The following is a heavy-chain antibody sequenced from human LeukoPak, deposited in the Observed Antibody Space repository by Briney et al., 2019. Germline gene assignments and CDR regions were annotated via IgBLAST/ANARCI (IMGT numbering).Heavy chain of an antibody. CDR2: ISSGDNT. CDR3: ANSYGGWYLDY. V-gene: IGHV3-23*01. CDR1: GFTFSSYA. J-gene: IGHJ4*02. Sequence: GGSLRLSCAASGFTFSSYAMSWVRQAPGKGLEWVSAISSGDNTYYTDSVKGRFTISRDNSKNTLYLQMNSLRAEDTAVYYCANSYGGWYLDYWGQGTLVTVSS. D-gene: IGHD4-23*01.